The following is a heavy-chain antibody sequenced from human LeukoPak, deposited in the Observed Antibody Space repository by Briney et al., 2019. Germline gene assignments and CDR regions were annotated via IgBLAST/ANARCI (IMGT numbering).Heavy chain of an antibody. V-gene: IGHV4-4*02. J-gene: IGHJ4*02. Sequence: SETLSLTCAVSGGSISSSNWWSWARQPPGKGLEWIGEIYHSGSTNYNPSLKSRVTISVDKSKNQFSLKLSSVTAADTAVYYCARERGGFDYYFDYWGQGTLVTVSS. CDR1: GGSISSSNW. CDR3: ARERGGFDYYFDY. CDR2: IYHSGST. D-gene: IGHD3-16*01.